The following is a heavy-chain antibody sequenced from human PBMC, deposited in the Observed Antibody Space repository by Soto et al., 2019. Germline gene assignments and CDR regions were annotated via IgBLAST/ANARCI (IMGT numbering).Heavy chain of an antibody. CDR2: INWNGGST. CDR3: ARAGMLPGAAAGTLAFDI. J-gene: IGHJ3*02. D-gene: IGHD6-13*01. V-gene: IGHV3-20*01. Sequence: EVQLVESGGGVVRPGGSLRLSCAASGFTFDDYGMSWVRQAPGKGLEWVSGINWNGGSTGYADSVKGRLTISRDNPKNSLYLQMNSLRAEDTAFYHCARAGMLPGAAAGTLAFDIWGQGTMVTVSS. CDR1: GFTFDDYG.